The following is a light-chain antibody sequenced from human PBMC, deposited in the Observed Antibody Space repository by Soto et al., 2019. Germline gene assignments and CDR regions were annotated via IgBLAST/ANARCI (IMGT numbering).Light chain of an antibody. Sequence: QSALTQPASVSGSPGQSITISCTGTSSDVGNYNLVSWYQQYPGKAPKLIIYEVSKLPSGISNRFSASKSDNTASLTISGLQAEDEADYYCCSYAGSDSVAFGGGTKLTVL. CDR1: SSDVGNYNL. CDR3: CSYAGSDSVA. V-gene: IGLV2-23*02. CDR2: EVS. J-gene: IGLJ2*01.